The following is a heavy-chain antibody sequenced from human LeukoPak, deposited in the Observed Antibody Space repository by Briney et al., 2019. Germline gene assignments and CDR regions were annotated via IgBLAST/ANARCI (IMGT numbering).Heavy chain of an antibody. D-gene: IGHD5-18*01. CDR2: IYYNGGT. V-gene: IGHV4-59*01. Sequence: ASETLSLTCTVSGGSISSYYWSWIRQPPGKGLEWIGYIYYNGGTNYNPSLRSRVTISVDTSKNHFSLRLSSVTAADTAMYYCARAGGVDTAMDANFDYWGQGTLVTVSS. J-gene: IGHJ4*02. CDR1: GGSISSYY. CDR3: ARAGGVDTAMDANFDY.